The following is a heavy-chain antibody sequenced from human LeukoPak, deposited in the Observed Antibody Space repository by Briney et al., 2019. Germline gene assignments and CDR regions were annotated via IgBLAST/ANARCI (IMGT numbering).Heavy chain of an antibody. J-gene: IGHJ4*02. CDR3: AKDWGDNYNIDS. V-gene: IGHV3-30-3*01. D-gene: IGHD5-24*01. CDR1: GFSFSSYA. CDR2: ISYDGSNK. Sequence: GGSLRLSCAASGFSFSSYAMHWVRQAPGKGLEWVAVISYDGSNKYHADSVKGRFTISRDNSKNTLYLQMMSLTPDDTAVYYCAKDWGDNYNIDSWGQGTLVTVSP.